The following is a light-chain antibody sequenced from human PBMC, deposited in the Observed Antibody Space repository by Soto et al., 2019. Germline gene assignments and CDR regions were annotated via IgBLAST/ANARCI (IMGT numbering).Light chain of an antibody. CDR2: DAS. V-gene: IGKV3-11*01. CDR1: QSVVTY. CDR3: QHRSNWPSWT. Sequence: ENVLTQSPFTLSWSPLEIFTLSFSASQSVVTYLAWSHQQPGQAPRLLIFDASKRATGIPARFSGSGSGTDFTLTISSLETEDLAVYYCQHRSNWPSWTFGGGTKVDIK. J-gene: IGKJ4*02.